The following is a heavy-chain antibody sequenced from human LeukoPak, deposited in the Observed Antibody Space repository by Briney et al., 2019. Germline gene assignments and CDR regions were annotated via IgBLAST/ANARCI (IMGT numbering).Heavy chain of an antibody. CDR3: AREVGVDTAMVTYYFGY. CDR2: IYYSGST. J-gene: IGHJ4*02. V-gene: IGHV4-59*01. D-gene: IGHD5-18*01. CDR1: GGSISSYY. Sequence: PSETLSLTCTVSGGSISSYYWSWIRQPPGKGLEWIGYIYYSGSTNYNPSLKSRVTISVDTSENQFSLKLSSVTAADTAVYYCAREVGVDTAMVTYYFGYWGQGTLVTVSS.